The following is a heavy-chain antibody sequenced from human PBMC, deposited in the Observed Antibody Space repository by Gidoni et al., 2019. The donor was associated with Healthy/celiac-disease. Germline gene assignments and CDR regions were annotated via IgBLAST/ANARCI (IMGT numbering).Heavy chain of an antibody. CDR2: ISWNSGSI. CDR3: AKEGGGNSVFYYYYYMDV. J-gene: IGHJ6*03. Sequence: EVQLVESGGGLVQPGRSLRLSCAASGFTFDDYAMHWVRQAPGKGLEWVSGISWNSGSIGYADSVKGRFTISRDNAKNSLYLQMNSLRAEDTALYYCAKEGGGNSVFYYYYYMDVWGKGTTVTVSS. D-gene: IGHD2-21*02. V-gene: IGHV3-9*01. CDR1: GFTFDDYA.